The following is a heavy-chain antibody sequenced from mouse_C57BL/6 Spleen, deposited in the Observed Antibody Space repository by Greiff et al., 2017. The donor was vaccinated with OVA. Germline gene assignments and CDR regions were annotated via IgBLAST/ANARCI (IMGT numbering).Heavy chain of an antibody. V-gene: IGHV2-2*01. CDR1: GFSLTSYG. D-gene: IGHD2-1*01. CDR3: ASGNLAY. CDR2: IWSGGST. Sequence: VKVVESGPGLVQPSQSLSITCTVSGFSLTSYGVHWVRQSPGKGLEWLGVIWSGGSTDYNAAFISRLSISKDNSKSQVFFKMNSLQADDTAIYYCASGNLAYWGQGTLVTVSA. J-gene: IGHJ3*01.